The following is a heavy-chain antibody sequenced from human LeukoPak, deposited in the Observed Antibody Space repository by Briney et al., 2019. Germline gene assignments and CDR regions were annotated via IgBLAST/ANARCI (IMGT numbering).Heavy chain of an antibody. Sequence: SETLSLTCTVSGGSISSYYWSWIRQPPGKGLEWIGYIYYSGSTNYNPSLKSRVTISVDTSKNQFSLKLSSVTAADTAVYYCARGVDEGGAPYYYMDVWGKGTTVTVSS. D-gene: IGHD1-26*01. V-gene: IGHV4-59*01. CDR2: IYYSGST. CDR1: GGSISSYY. J-gene: IGHJ6*03. CDR3: ARGVDEGGAPYYYMDV.